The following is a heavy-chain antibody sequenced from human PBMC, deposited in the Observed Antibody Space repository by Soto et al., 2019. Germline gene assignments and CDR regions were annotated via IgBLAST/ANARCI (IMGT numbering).Heavy chain of an antibody. Sequence: QVQLVESGGGVVQPGRSLRLSCAASGFTFSSYAMHWVRQAPGKGLEWVAVISYDGSNKYYADSVKGRFTISRDNSKNTLYLQMNSLRAEDTAVYYCARDYYDSSGYYHGYWGQGTLVTVSS. V-gene: IGHV3-30-3*01. J-gene: IGHJ4*02. CDR3: ARDYYDSSGYYHGY. D-gene: IGHD3-22*01. CDR2: ISYDGSNK. CDR1: GFTFSSYA.